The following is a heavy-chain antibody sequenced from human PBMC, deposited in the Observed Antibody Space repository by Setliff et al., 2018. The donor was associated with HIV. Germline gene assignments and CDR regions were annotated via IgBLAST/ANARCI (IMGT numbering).Heavy chain of an antibody. CDR1: GFPFSNFW. D-gene: IGHD2-15*01. CDR3: ACRVVAATEVDY. J-gene: IGHJ4*02. Sequence: PGGSLRLSCVASGFPFSNFWMSWVRQAPGKGLEWVANIKEDGSERYYVDSVKGRFTISRDNAKNSLYLQMNSLGAEDTAMYYCACRVVAATEVDYWGQGTLVTVSS. CDR2: IKEDGSER. V-gene: IGHV3-7*05.